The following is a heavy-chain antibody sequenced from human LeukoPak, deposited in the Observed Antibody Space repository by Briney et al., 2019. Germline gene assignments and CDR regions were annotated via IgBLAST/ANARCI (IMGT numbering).Heavy chain of an antibody. CDR3: AKVSSGYYYASSDY. CDR2: ISGSGGST. Sequence: PGGSLRLSCAASGFTFSSYAMSWVRQAPGKGLEWVSAISGSGGSTYYADSVKGRFTISRDNSKNTLYLQMDSLRAEDTAVYYCAKVSSGYYYASSDYWGQGTLVTVSS. J-gene: IGHJ4*02. V-gene: IGHV3-23*01. D-gene: IGHD3-22*01. CDR1: GFTFSSYA.